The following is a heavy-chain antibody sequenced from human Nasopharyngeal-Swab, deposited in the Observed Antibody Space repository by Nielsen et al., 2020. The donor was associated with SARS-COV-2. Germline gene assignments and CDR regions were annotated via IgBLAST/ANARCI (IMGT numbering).Heavy chain of an antibody. J-gene: IGHJ4*02. Sequence: VRQAPGKGLEWVSAISGSGGSTYYADSVKGRFTISRDNSKNTLYLQMNSLRAEDTAVYYCAKVPLYDIVTGYYKWGFDYWGQGTLVTVSS. CDR2: ISGSGGST. V-gene: IGHV3-23*01. D-gene: IGHD3-9*01. CDR3: AKVPLYDIVTGYYKWGFDY.